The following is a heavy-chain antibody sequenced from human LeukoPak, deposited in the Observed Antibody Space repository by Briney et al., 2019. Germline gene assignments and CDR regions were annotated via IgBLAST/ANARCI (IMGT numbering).Heavy chain of an antibody. J-gene: IGHJ3*02. CDR1: GFTFSSYA. CDR2: ISYDGSNK. V-gene: IGHV3-30*04. D-gene: IGHD6-19*01. Sequence: GGSLRLSCAASGFTFSSYAMHWVRQAPGKGLEWVAVISYDGSNKYYADSVKGRFTISRDNSKNTLYLQMNSLRAEDTAVYYCARESGWCYAFDIWGQGTMVAVSS. CDR3: ARESGWCYAFDI.